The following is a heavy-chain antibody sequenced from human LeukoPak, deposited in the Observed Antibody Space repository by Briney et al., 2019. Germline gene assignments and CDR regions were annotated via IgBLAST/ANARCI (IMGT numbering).Heavy chain of an antibody. J-gene: IGHJ1*01. D-gene: IGHD3-9*01. CDR3: ARSGDYYDTLTGLQH. CDR1: GFTFSTHS. V-gene: IGHV3-48*02. CDR2: ITRSSTTI. Sequence: GGSLRLSCAVSGFTFSTHSMNWVRQAPGKGLEWVSYITRSSTTIFYADSVKGRFTISRDNAKNSLYLQMNSLRDEDTAVYYCARSGDYYDTLTGLQHWGQGPLVGVSS.